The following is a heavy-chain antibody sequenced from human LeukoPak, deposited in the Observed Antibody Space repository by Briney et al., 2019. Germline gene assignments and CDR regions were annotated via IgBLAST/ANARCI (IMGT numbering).Heavy chain of an antibody. CDR1: GFTFSSYA. Sequence: GGSLRLSCAASGFTFSSYAMSWVRQAPGRGLEWLSVISGSGGNTYYPDSVKGRFTISRDNSKNTLYLQMNSLRAEDTAVYYCAKAQVTNIYGPGYWGQGTLVTVSS. CDR3: AKAQVTNIYGPGY. D-gene: IGHD5-18*01. CDR2: ISGSGGNT. J-gene: IGHJ4*02. V-gene: IGHV3-23*01.